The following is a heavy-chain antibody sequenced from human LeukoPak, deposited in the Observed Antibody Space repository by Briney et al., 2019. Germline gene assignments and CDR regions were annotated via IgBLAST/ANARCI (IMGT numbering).Heavy chain of an antibody. CDR1: GFVFSDYG. Sequence: GGSLRLSCAASGFVFSDYGMHWVRQAPGKGLEWVGRIKSKADGGTADYAAPVTGRFTISRDDSRNTVYLQMSSLKIEDTGVYYCLTTRWGQGTLVTVSS. CDR2: IKSKADGGTA. CDR3: LTTR. J-gene: IGHJ4*02. V-gene: IGHV3-15*01.